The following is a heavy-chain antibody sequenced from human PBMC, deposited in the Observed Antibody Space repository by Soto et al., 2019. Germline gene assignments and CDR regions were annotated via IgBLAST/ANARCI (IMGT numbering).Heavy chain of an antibody. V-gene: IGHV3-21*01. J-gene: IGHJ5*02. CDR1: GFTFSSYS. CDR3: ARDLHDYVSFRFDP. D-gene: IGHD3-16*01. CDR2: ISSSSGYI. Sequence: EVQLVESGGGLVKPGGSLRLSCAASGFTFSSYSMNWVRQAPGKGLEWVSSISSSSGYIYYADSVKGRFTISRDNAKNSLYLQMNSLRAEDTAVYYCARDLHDYVSFRFDPWGQGTLGTVSS.